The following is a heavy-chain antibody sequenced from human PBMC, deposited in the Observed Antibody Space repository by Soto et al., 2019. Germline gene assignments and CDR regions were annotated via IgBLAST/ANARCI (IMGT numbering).Heavy chain of an antibody. CDR1: RGSFSGFY. V-gene: IGHV4-34*01. D-gene: IGHD6-25*01. CDR2: INHSGTT. Sequence: SETLSLTCGVYRGSFSGFYWSWVRQTPGGGLEWIGEINHSGTTNYNPSFQNRVTISVDKSTNNFSLKMTSVTAADAAVYYCARGRGYVYGSNFYGLDVWGQGTTVTVSS. J-gene: IGHJ6*02. CDR3: ARGRGYVYGSNFYGLDV.